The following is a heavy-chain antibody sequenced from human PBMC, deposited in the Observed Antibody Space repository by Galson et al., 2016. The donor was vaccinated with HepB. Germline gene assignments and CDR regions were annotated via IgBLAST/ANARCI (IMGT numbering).Heavy chain of an antibody. CDR1: GYRFTTFY. Sequence: SVTVSCKASGYRFTTFYVHWVRQAPGQGLEWIGRIMPEDGYTIYAQKFQGRVTITRDTSTSTVYMDLRSLMSADTGVYYCARDGHKWDFDYWGQGSLVTVSS. CDR2: IMPEDGYT. CDR3: ARDGHKWDFDY. D-gene: IGHD1-26*01. V-gene: IGHV1-46*01. J-gene: IGHJ4*02.